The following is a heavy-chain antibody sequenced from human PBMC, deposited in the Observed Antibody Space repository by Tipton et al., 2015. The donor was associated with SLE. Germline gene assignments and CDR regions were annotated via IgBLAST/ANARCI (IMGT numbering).Heavy chain of an antibody. CDR2: INHTGGT. V-gene: IGHV4-34*01. CDR3: VRERKYVVRFRELVAPDL. Sequence: TLSLTCNVSGGSISSYYWSWIRQPPGKGLEWIGEINHTGGTNYNPSLESRVTMSVDTSKNQFSLKLSSVTAADTAMYYCVRERKYVVRFRELVAPDLWGQGTAITVSS. D-gene: IGHD1-26*01. CDR1: GGSISSYY. J-gene: IGHJ3*01.